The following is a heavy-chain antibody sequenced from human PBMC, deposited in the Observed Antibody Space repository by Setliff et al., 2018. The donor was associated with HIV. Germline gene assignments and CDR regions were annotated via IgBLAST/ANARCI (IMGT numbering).Heavy chain of an antibody. Sequence: ASVKVSCKASGYTFTNYFMHWVRQAPGQGLEWMGIIDPSGGSTTYAQKFQGRLTMTRDTSTSTVYMELSSLGSEDTAVYYCARAVASKNIRGEYYFDYWGQGTLVTVSS. V-gene: IGHV1-46*01. CDR2: IDPSGGST. CDR1: GYTFTNYF. D-gene: IGHD3-16*01. CDR3: ARAVASKNIRGEYYFDY. J-gene: IGHJ4*02.